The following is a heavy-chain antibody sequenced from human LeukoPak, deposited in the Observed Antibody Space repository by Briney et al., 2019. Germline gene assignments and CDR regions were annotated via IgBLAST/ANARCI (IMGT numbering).Heavy chain of an antibody. CDR3: ARVWEADAFDI. V-gene: IGHV4-30-4*08. CDR2: IYYTGST. CDR1: GGSISSADYY. Sequence: PSETLSLTCTVSGGSISSADYYWIWIRQPPGKGLEWIGYIYYTGSTYYNPSLKSRVTISIDTSKIQFSLKLSSVSAADTALYYCARVWEADAFDIWGQGTMVTVSS. D-gene: IGHD1-26*01. J-gene: IGHJ3*02.